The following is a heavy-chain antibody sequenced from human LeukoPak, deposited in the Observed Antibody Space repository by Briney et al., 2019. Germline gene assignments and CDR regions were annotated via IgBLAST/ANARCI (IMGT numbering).Heavy chain of an antibody. D-gene: IGHD2-21*02. Sequence: PGGSLRLSCVTSGLTFSSFAINWVRQAPGKGLEWVSGISGSGYTTYYADSVRGRFSISRDNSRNTLSLQMSSLRAEDTAVYYCAKARSLTCGGDCYQIDYWGQGTLVTVSS. J-gene: IGHJ4*02. CDR3: AKARSLTCGGDCYQIDY. V-gene: IGHV3-23*01. CDR2: ISGSGYTT. CDR1: GLTFSSFA.